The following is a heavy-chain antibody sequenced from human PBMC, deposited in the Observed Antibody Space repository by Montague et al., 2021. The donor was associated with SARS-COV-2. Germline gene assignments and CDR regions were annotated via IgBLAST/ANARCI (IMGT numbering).Heavy chain of an antibody. CDR1: GDSIISTNW. CDR2: IHHSGDT. D-gene: IGHD3/OR15-3a*01. J-gene: IGHJ4*02. CDR3: VRAGGLDNRPPV. Sequence: SETLSLTCGVSGDSIISTNWWSWVRQPPGKGLEWIGEIHHSGDTNYNPSFKSRVTISVDQSKNQYSLELNFVTAADTALYYCVRAGGLDNRPPVWGQGALVIVSS. V-gene: IGHV4-4*02.